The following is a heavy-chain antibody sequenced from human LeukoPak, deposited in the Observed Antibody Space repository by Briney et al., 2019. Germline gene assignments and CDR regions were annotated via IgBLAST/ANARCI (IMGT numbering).Heavy chain of an antibody. Sequence: SVKVSCKASGGTFSSYVISWVRQAPGQGLEWMGGIIPIFGTANYAQKFQGRVTITADESTSTAYMELSSLRSEDTAVYYCARGYCSSTSCYPITIHSHWGQGTLVTVSS. V-gene: IGHV1-69*01. J-gene: IGHJ4*02. CDR1: GGTFSSYV. CDR2: IIPIFGTA. D-gene: IGHD2-2*01. CDR3: ARGYCSSTSCYPITIHSH.